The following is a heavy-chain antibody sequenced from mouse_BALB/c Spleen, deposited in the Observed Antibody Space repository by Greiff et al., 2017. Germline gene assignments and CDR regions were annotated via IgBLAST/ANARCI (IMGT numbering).Heavy chain of an antibody. Sequence: EVQGVESGGGLVQPGGSRKLSCAASGFTFSSFGMHWVRQAPEKGLEWVAYISSGSSTIYYADTVKGRFTISRDNPKNTLFLQMTSLRSEDTAMYYCARGSSYNYAMDYWGQGTSVTVSS. V-gene: IGHV5-17*02. J-gene: IGHJ4*01. CDR1: GFTFSSFG. CDR2: ISSGSSTI. D-gene: IGHD1-1*01. CDR3: ARGSSYNYAMDY.